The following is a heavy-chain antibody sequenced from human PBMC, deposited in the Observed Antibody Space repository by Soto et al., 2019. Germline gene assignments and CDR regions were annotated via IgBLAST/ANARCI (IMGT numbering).Heavy chain of an antibody. CDR2: INSDGSST. D-gene: IGHD6-13*01. V-gene: IGHV3-74*01. J-gene: IGHJ4*02. Sequence: EGSLRLSCAASGFTFSSYWMHWVRQAPGKGLVWVSRINSDGSSTSYADSVKGRFTISRDNAKNTLYLQMNSLRAEDTAVYYCARDRSSSWYYFDHWGQGTLVTVSS. CDR3: ARDRSSSWYYFDH. CDR1: GFTFSSYW.